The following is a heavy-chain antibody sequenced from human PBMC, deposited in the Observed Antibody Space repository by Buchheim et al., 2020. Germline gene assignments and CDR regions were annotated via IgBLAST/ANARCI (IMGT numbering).Heavy chain of an antibody. CDR2: IYYSGST. V-gene: IGHV4-59*01. Sequence: QVQLHQWGAGLLKPSETLSLTCTVSGGSISSYYWSWIRQPPGKGLEWIGYIYYSGSTNYNPSLKSRVTISVDTSKNQFSLKLSSVTAADTAVYYCARAHKVGPWFDPWGQGTL. D-gene: IGHD3-16*01. J-gene: IGHJ5*02. CDR3: ARAHKVGPWFDP. CDR1: GGSISSYY.